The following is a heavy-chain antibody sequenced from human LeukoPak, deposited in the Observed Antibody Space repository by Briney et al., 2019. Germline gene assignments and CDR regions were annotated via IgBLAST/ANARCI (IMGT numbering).Heavy chain of an antibody. Sequence: GGSLRLSCAASGFTFSSYAMHWVRQAPGKGLEWVAVISYDGSNKYYADSVKGRFTISRDNSKNTLYLQMNSLRAEDTAVYYCARWGAADAYWGQGTLVTVSS. D-gene: IGHD6-13*01. CDR1: GFTFSSYA. CDR2: ISYDGSNK. V-gene: IGHV3-30*14. CDR3: ARWGAADAY. J-gene: IGHJ4*02.